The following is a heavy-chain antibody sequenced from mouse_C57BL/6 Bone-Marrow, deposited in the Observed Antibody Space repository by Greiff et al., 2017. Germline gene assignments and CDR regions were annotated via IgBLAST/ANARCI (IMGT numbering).Heavy chain of an antibody. CDR3: ARDYYSNFFAY. CDR1: GYTFTSYW. Sequence: QVQLQQSGAELAKPGASVKLSCKASGYTFTSYWMHWVKQRPGQGLEWIGYINPSSGYTKYNQKFKDKATLPADKSSSTAYMQLSSLTYEDSAVYYCARDYYSNFFAYWGQGTLVTVSA. V-gene: IGHV1-7*01. D-gene: IGHD2-5*01. CDR2: INPSSGYT. J-gene: IGHJ3*01.